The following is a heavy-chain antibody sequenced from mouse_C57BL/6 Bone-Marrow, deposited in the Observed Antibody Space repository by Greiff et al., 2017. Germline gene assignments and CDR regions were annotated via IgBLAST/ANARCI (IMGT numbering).Heavy chain of an antibody. CDR1: GYAFTNYL. D-gene: IGHD1-1*01. CDR3: ARLPYYCGRAYAMDY. J-gene: IGHJ4*01. V-gene: IGHV1-54*01. CDR2: INPGSGGT. Sequence: VQLQQSGAELVRPGTSVKVSCKASGYAFTNYLIEWVKQRPGQGLEWIGVINPGSGGTNYNEKFKGKATLTADKSSSTAYMQHSSLTSEDSAVDFCARLPYYCGRAYAMDYWGQGTSVTVSS.